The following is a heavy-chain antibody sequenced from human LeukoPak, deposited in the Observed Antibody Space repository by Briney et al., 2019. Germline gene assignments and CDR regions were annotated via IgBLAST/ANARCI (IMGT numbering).Heavy chain of an antibody. CDR1: GGTFSSYA. CDR2: IIPIFGTA. J-gene: IGHJ6*02. V-gene: IGHV1-69*13. Sequence: SVKVSCKASGGTFSSYAISWVRQAPGQGLEWMGGIIPIFGTANYAQKFQGRVTITADESTSTAYMELSSLRSEDTAVYYCARDKHAPPRYYYYCGMDVWGQGTTVTVSS. CDR3: ARDKHAPPRYYYYCGMDV. D-gene: IGHD3-9*01.